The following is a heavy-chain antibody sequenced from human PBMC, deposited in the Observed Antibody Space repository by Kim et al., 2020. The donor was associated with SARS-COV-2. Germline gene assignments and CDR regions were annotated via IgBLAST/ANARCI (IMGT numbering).Heavy chain of an antibody. CDR3: ARERRYGVPYYFDY. D-gene: IGHD4-17*01. Sequence: ADSGKGRFTISRDNSKNTLYLQMNSLRAEDTAVYYCARERRYGVPYYFDYWGQGTLVTVSS. V-gene: IGHV3-33*01. J-gene: IGHJ4*02.